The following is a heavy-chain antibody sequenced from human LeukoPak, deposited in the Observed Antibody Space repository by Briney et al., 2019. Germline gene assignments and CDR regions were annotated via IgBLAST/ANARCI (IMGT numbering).Heavy chain of an antibody. J-gene: IGHJ4*02. CDR2: IYYSGST. CDR1: GGSISSYY. V-gene: IGHV4-59*01. Sequence: PSETLSLTCTVSGGSISSYYWSWIRQPPGKGLEWIGYIYYSGSTNYNPSLKSRVTISVDTPKNQFSLKLSSVTAADTAVYYCAREGSPKGFDYWGQGTLVTVSS. CDR3: AREGSPKGFDY.